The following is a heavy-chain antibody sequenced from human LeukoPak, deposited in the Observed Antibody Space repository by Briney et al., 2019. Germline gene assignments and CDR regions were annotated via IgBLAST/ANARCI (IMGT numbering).Heavy chain of an antibody. Sequence: GGSLRLSCAASGFTFSSHSMNWVRQAPGKGLEYVSAISSNGGSTYYADSVKGRFTISRDNSKNTLYLQMSSLRAEDTAVYYCVKAEMTTVYNRYYGMDVWGQGTTVTVSS. V-gene: IGHV3-64D*06. CDR3: VKAEMTTVYNRYYGMDV. D-gene: IGHD4-17*01. J-gene: IGHJ6*02. CDR2: ISSNGGST. CDR1: GFTFSSHS.